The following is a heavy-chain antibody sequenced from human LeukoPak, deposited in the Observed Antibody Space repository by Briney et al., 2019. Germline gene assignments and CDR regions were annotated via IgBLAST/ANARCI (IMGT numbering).Heavy chain of an antibody. J-gene: IGHJ4*02. CDR2: ISGSGGST. D-gene: IGHD1-26*01. CDR1: GFTFSSCA. Sequence: PGGSLRLSCAASGFTFSSCAMSWVRQAPGKGLEWVSAISGSGGSTYYADSVKGRFTISRDNSKNTLYLQMNSLRAEDTAVYYCAREGEPWELAETALDYWGQGTLVTVSS. V-gene: IGHV3-23*01. CDR3: AREGEPWELAETALDY.